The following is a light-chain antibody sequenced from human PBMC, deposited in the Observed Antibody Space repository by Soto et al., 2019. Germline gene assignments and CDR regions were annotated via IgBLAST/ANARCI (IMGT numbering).Light chain of an antibody. CDR1: QTITSTH. CDR3: QHYGASPRT. J-gene: IGKJ1*01. CDR2: GVS. Sequence: EIVLTQSPGTLSLFPGERATLSCRASQTITSTHLAWYQQKPGQAPRLLIYGVSNRASGFPDRFSGSGSGTDFTLTISGLEPDDFAVYYCQHYGASPRTFGRGTKVEI. V-gene: IGKV3-20*01.